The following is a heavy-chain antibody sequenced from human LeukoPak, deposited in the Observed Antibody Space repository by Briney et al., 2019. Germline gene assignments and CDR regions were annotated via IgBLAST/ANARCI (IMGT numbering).Heavy chain of an antibody. D-gene: IGHD3-22*01. V-gene: IGHV1-18*01. Sequence: GASVKVSCKASGYTFTSYGISWVRQAPGQGLEWMGWISAYNGNTNYAQKLQGRVTMTTDTSTSTACMELSSLRSEDTAVYYCARMDTYYDTPYGMDVWGQGTTVTVSS. J-gene: IGHJ6*02. CDR1: GYTFTSYG. CDR2: ISAYNGNT. CDR3: ARMDTYYDTPYGMDV.